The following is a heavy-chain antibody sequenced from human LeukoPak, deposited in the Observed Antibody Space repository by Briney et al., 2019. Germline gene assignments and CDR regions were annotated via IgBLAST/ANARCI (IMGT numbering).Heavy chain of an antibody. CDR3: AGERELLFYY. D-gene: IGHD1-26*01. J-gene: IGHJ4*02. Sequence: ASVKVSCKASGGTFSSYAISWVRQAPGQGLEWMGGIIPIFGTANYAQKFQGRVTITTDESTSTAYMELSSLRSEDTAVYYCAGERELLFYYWGQGTLVTVSS. CDR2: IIPIFGTA. V-gene: IGHV1-69*05. CDR1: GGTFSSYA.